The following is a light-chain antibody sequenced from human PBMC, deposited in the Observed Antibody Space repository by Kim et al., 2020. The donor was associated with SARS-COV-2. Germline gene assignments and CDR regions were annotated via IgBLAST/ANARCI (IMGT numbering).Light chain of an antibody. V-gene: IGKV3-20*01. CDR3: QQYGRTPPYT. CDR1: QSVYSDY. CDR2: GAS. J-gene: IGKJ2*01. Sequence: PGETATPSCRASQSVYSDYLAWYQQKPGRAPRLLIYGASIRAAGIPDRFSGSGSGTDFTLTVYRLEPDDVAVYYCQQYGRTPPYTFGRGTKLEI.